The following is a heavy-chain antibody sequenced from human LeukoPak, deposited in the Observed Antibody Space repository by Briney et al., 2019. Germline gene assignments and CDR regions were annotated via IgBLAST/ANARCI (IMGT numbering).Heavy chain of an antibody. V-gene: IGHV3-30*04. J-gene: IGHJ4*02. CDR2: ISYDGSNK. CDR1: GFTFSSYA. D-gene: IGHD6-19*01. Sequence: GGSLRLSCAASGFTFSSYAMHWVRQAPGKGLEWVAVISYDGSNKYYADSVKGRFTISRDNSKNTLYLQMNSLRAEDTPVYYCARPKAVAALAWYFDYWGQGTLVTVSS. CDR3: ARPKAVAALAWYFDY.